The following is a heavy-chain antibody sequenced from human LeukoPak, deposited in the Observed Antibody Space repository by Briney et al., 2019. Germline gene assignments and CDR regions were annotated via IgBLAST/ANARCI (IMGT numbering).Heavy chain of an antibody. D-gene: IGHD1-26*01. J-gene: IGHJ6*02. CDR3: ARGLMGYGMDV. Sequence: GGSLRLSCAASGFTYSSYDMHWVRQATGKGLEWVPAIGTAGDTYYPGSVKGRFTISRENAKNSLYLQMNSLRAGDTAVYYCARGLMGYGMDVWGQGTTVTVSS. CDR1: GFTYSSYD. V-gene: IGHV3-13*01. CDR2: IGTAGDT.